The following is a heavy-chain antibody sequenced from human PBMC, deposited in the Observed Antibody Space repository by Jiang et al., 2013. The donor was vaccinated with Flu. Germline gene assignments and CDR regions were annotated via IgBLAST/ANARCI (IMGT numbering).Heavy chain of an antibody. V-gene: IGHV1-2*02. Sequence: GAEVKKPGASVKVSCKASGYTFTGYYMHWVRQAPGQGLEWMGWINPNSGGTNYTQKFQGRVTMTRDTSISTAYMELSRLRSDDTAVYYCARDGRSEPSYSSSWYHGSGWFDPWGQGTLVTVSS. CDR1: GYTFTGYY. CDR2: INPNSGGT. CDR3: ARDGRSEPSYSSSWYHGSGWFDP. D-gene: IGHD6-13*01. J-gene: IGHJ5*02.